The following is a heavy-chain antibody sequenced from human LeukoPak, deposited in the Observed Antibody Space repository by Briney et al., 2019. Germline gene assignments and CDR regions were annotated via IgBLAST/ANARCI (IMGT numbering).Heavy chain of an antibody. D-gene: IGHD5-24*01. Sequence: GGSLRLSCAASGFTFSSYWMSWVRQAPGKGLELVANIKQDGSEKYYVDSVKGRFTISRDNAKNSLYLQMNSLRAEDTAVYYCARDWARWLQSLGYWGQGTLVTVSS. V-gene: IGHV3-7*01. CDR2: IKQDGSEK. CDR3: ARDWARWLQSLGY. CDR1: GFTFSSYW. J-gene: IGHJ4*02.